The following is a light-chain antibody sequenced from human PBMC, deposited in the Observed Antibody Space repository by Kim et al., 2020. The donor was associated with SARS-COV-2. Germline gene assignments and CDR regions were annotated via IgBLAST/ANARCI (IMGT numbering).Light chain of an antibody. CDR2: RDS. CDR1: KLGDKY. V-gene: IGLV3-1*01. Sequence: SYELTQPPSVSVSPGQTASITCSGDKLGDKYTCWYQQKPGQSPVLVIYRDSRRPSGIPERFSGSNSGNTATLTISGTQAMDEDDYYCQTWDSSGVFGGGTQLTVL. CDR3: QTWDSSGV. J-gene: IGLJ2*01.